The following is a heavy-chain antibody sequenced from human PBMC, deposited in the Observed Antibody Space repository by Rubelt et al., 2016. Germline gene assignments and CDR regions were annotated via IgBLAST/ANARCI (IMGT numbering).Heavy chain of an antibody. CDR3: ARASSSGVDY. CDR1: GGSISSYY. V-gene: IGHV4-59*08. J-gene: IGHJ4*02. D-gene: IGHD6-19*01. CDR2: IYHSGGT. Sequence: QVQLQESGPGLAKPSETLSLTCTVSGGSISSYYWSWIRQPPGKGLEWIGSIYHSGGTYYNPSLKSRVTRSVDTSKNQVSLKLSSVTAADTAGYYCARASSSGVDYWGQGTLVTVSS.